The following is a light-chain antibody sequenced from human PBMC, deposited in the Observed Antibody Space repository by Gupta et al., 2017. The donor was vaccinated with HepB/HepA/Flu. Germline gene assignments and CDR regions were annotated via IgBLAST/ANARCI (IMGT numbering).Light chain of an antibody. Sequence: EFVLPQSPGTLSLSPGERATLSCRASQSVSSSYLAWYQQKPGQAPRLLIYGASSRATGIPDRFSGSGSGTDFTLTISRLEPEDVAVYYCQQYGSKPFTFGQGTKLEIK. V-gene: IGKV3-20*01. J-gene: IGKJ2*01. CDR1: QSVSSSY. CDR2: GAS. CDR3: QQYGSKPFT.